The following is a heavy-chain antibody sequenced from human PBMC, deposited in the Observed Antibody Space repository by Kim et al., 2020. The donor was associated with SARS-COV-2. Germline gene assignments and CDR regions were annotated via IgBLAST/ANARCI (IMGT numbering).Heavy chain of an antibody. CDR2: IRNKANSYTT. CDR1: GFTFDDYA. CDR3: TRADCSSRGQRLCFWYFDL. J-gene: IGHJ2*01. V-gene: IGHV3-72*01. Sequence: GGSLRLSCAASGFTFDDYAMHWVRQAPGKGLEWVGRIRNKANSYTTEYAASVKGRFTISRDDSKNSLYLQMNSLKTEDTAVYYCTRADCSSRGQRLCFWYFDLWGRGTLVTVSS. D-gene: IGHD2-2*01.